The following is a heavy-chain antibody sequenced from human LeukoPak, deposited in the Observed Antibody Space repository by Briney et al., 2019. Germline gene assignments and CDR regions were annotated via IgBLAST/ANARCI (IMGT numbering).Heavy chain of an antibody. V-gene: IGHV3-21*01. CDR3: ARGAFRWFGELYPSYFDY. Sequence: GGSLRLSCAASGFTFSSYSMNWVRQAPGKGPEWVSSISSSSYIYYADSVKGRFTISRDNAKNSLYLQMNSLRAEDTAVYYCARGAFRWFGELYPSYFDYWGQGTLVTVSS. CDR2: ISSSSYI. D-gene: IGHD3-10*01. CDR1: GFTFSSYS. J-gene: IGHJ4*02.